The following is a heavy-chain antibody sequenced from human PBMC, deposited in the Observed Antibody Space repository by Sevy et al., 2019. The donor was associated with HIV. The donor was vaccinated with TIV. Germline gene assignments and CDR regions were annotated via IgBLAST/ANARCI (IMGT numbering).Heavy chain of an antibody. V-gene: IGHV3-23*01. CDR1: GFTFSSYA. Sequence: GGSLRLSCAASGFTFSSYAMSWVRQAPGKGLEWVSAISGSGSSTYYADSVKGRFTISRDNSKNTLYLQMNSLRAEDTAVYYCAKEVYSSSWELNFDYLGQGTLVTVSS. D-gene: IGHD6-13*01. CDR2: ISGSGSST. J-gene: IGHJ4*02. CDR3: AKEVYSSSWELNFDY.